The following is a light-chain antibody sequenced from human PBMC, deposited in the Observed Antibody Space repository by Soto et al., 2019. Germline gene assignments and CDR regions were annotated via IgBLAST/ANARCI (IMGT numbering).Light chain of an antibody. CDR3: KQRSNWPVT. Sequence: EIVLTQSPATLSLSPGERATLSCRASQSVGSYLAWYQQKPGQTPRLLIYDASNRATAIPAKFSGSGSGTDFTLTISSLEPEDFAVYYCKQRSNWPVTVGQGTRVEIK. CDR1: QSVGSY. J-gene: IGKJ1*01. CDR2: DAS. V-gene: IGKV3-11*01.